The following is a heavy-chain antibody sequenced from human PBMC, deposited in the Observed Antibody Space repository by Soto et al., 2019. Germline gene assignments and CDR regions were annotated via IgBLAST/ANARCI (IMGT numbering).Heavy chain of an antibody. J-gene: IGHJ3*02. Sequence: PGESLKISCKGYGYSFTSYWIGWVRQMPGKGLEWMGIIYPGDSDTRYSPSFQGQVTISADKSISTAYLQWSTLKASDTAMYYCARPRVAALADAFYIWCQGTMVTVSS. CDR3: ARPRVAALADAFYI. V-gene: IGHV5-51*01. CDR1: GYSFTSYW. D-gene: IGHD6-19*01. CDR2: IYPGDSDT.